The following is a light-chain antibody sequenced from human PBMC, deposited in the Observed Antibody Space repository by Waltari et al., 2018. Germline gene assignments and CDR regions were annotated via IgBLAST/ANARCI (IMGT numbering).Light chain of an antibody. CDR1: QGVGSK. Sequence: EIEMTQSPATLSVSPRERATLSCRASQGVGSKLAWYQQKPGQAPRLLIYDAYTRATGIPARFTGSGSGTEFTLTISSLQSEDFAVYHCLQYNHWPPWTFGQGTKVEIK. V-gene: IGKV3-15*01. CDR3: LQYNHWPPWT. J-gene: IGKJ1*01. CDR2: DAY.